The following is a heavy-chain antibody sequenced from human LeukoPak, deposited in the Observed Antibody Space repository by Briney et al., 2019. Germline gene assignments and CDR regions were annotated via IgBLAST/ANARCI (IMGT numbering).Heavy chain of an antibody. D-gene: IGHD1-26*01. CDR3: ARRRSGSYYNWFDP. V-gene: IGHV1-8*03. CDR2: MNPNSGNT. Sequence: ASVKVSCTASGYTFTSYDINWVRQATGQGLEWMGWMNPNSGNTGYAQKFQGRVTITRNTSISTAYMELSSLRSEDTAVYYCARRRSGSYYNWFDPWGQGTLVTVSS. CDR1: GYTFTSYD. J-gene: IGHJ5*02.